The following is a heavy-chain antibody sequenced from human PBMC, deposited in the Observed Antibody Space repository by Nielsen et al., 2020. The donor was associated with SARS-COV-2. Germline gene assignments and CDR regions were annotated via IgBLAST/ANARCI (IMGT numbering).Heavy chain of an antibody. D-gene: IGHD2-2*02. CDR2: ISWNSGSI. CDR3: AKDRSLVTGAIFYYFDY. V-gene: IGHV3-9*01. CDR1: GFTFDDYA. J-gene: IGHJ4*02. Sequence: SLKISCAASGFTFDDYAMHWVRQAPGKGLEWVSGISWNSGSIGYADSVKGRFTISRDNAKNSLYLQMNSLRAEDTALYYCAKDRSLVTGAIFYYFDYWGQGTLVTVTS.